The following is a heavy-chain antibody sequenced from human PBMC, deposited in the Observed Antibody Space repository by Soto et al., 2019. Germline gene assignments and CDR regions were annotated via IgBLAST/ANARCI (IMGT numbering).Heavy chain of an antibody. CDR3: AHRTYYYDSSGYAFDY. D-gene: IGHD3-22*01. J-gene: IGHJ4*02. CDR1: GFSLSISGVG. Sequence: QITLKESGPTLVKPTQTLTLTCTFSGFSLSISGVGVRWIRQHLGKALEWLALIYWDDDKRYSPSLKSRLTITKDISKNQVVLTMTNMDPVDAATYYCAHRTYYYDSSGYAFDYWGQGTLVTVSS. V-gene: IGHV2-5*02. CDR2: IYWDDDK.